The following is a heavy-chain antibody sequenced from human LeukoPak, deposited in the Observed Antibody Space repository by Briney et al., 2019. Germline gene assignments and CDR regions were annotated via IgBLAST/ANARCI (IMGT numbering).Heavy chain of an antibody. D-gene: IGHD3-9*01. Sequence: SETLSLTCTVSGGSISSYYWSWIRQPPGKGLEWIGDIYYSGSTNYNPSLKSRVTISVDTSKNQFSLKLSSVTAADTAVYYCSRGSLRYFGFDPWGQGTLVTVSS. V-gene: IGHV4-59*01. CDR1: GGSISSYY. CDR2: IYYSGST. CDR3: SRGSLRYFGFDP. J-gene: IGHJ5*02.